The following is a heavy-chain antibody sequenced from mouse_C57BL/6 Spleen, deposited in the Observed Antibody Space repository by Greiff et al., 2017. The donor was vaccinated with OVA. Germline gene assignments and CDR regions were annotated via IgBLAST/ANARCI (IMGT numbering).Heavy chain of an antibody. Sequence: VQLQQSGPELVKPGASVKMSCKASGYTFTDYNMHWVKQSHGKSLEWIGYINPKNGGTSYNQKFKGKATLTVNKSSSTAYMELRSLTSEDSAVYYYASSIIYYDNGVDYWGQGTTLTVSS. CDR1: GYTFTDYN. CDR3: ASSIIYYDNGVDY. V-gene: IGHV1-22*01. CDR2: INPKNGGT. D-gene: IGHD2-4*01. J-gene: IGHJ2*01.